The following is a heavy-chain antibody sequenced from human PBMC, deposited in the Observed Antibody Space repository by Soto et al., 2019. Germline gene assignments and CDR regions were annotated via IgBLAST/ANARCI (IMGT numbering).Heavy chain of an antibody. Sequence: QITLKESGPTLVKPTQTLTLTCTFSGFSLSASGVGVGWIRQPPGKALEWLAIIYWDDAKHYSPSLKSSLTNTKDPSKNQVVLTMTNMDPVDTATYYCAHKGGGDRILDYWGQGTLVTVSS. J-gene: IGHJ4*02. V-gene: IGHV2-5*02. CDR3: AHKGGGDRILDY. CDR1: GFSLSASGVG. CDR2: IYWDDAK. D-gene: IGHD3-16*01.